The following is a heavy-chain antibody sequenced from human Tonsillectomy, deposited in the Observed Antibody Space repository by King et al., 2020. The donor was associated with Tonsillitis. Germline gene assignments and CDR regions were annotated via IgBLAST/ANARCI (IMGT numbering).Heavy chain of an antibody. V-gene: IGHV4-39*01. J-gene: IGHJ5*01. CDR1: GGSISSSKYY. Sequence: QLQESGPGLVKPSETLSLTCTVSGGSISSSKYYWGWIWQPPGKGLEWIGSIYYSGSTYYNPSLKSRVTISVDTSKNQFSLNLSSVTAADTAVYYCAGQRTVGGGGDWDSWGQGTLVTVSS. CDR3: AGQRTVGGGGDWDS. D-gene: IGHD2-21*02. CDR2: IYYSGST.